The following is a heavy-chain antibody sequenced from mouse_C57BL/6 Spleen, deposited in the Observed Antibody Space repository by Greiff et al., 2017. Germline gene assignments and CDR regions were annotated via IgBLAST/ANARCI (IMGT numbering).Heavy chain of an antibody. Sequence: VKLMESGAELVRPGTSVKVSCKASGYAFTNYLIEWVKQRPGQGLEWIGVINPGSGGTNYNEKFKGKATLTADKSSSTSYLQLSSLTSEDAAVYFGARSGGGDYYAMDYWGQGTSVTVSA. CDR2: INPGSGGT. CDR1: GYAFTNYL. J-gene: IGHJ4*01. V-gene: IGHV1-54*01. CDR3: ARSGGGDYYAMDY. D-gene: IGHD3-2*02.